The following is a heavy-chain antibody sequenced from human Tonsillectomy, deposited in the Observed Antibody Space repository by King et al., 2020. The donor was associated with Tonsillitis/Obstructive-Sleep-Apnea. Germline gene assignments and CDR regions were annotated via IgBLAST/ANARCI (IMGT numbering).Heavy chain of an antibody. J-gene: IGHJ6*03. D-gene: IGHD2-15*01. CDR1: GGTFSSYA. CDR2: IIPILGIA. V-gene: IGHV1-69*09. CDR3: ARDTGDCSGGSCYAPYYYYYYMDV. Sequence: QLVQSGAEVKKPGSSVKVSCKASGGTFSSYAISWVRQAPGQGLEWMGRIIPILGIANYAQKFQGRVTITADKSTSTAYMELSSLRSEDTAVYYCARDTGDCSGGSCYAPYYYYYYMDVWGKGTTVTVSS.